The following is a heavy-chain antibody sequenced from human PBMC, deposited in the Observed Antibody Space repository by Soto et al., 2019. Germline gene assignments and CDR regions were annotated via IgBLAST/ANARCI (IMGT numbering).Heavy chain of an antibody. Sequence: ASVAVCCKASGYAFTICYSHWVRQAPGQGLEWLGTFNPSGGSTSYAQKFQGRVTMTGDTSTNTVYMELSSLTAEDTAVYYCARRGSEIAARAYNWFDPWGQGTLVTVS. CDR3: ARRGSEIAARAYNWFDP. V-gene: IGHV1-46*01. CDR1: GYAFTICY. J-gene: IGHJ5*02. CDR2: FNPSGGST. D-gene: IGHD6-6*01.